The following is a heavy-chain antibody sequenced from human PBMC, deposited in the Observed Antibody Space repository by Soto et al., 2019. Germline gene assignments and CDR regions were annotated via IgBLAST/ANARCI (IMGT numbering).Heavy chain of an antibody. CDR3: ARDHEIYCSGGSRPFDY. D-gene: IGHD2-15*01. CDR1: GFTFDDYG. J-gene: IGHJ4*02. CDR2: INWNGGST. V-gene: IGHV3-20*01. Sequence: PGGSLRLSCAASGFTFDDYGMSWVRQAPGKGLEWVSGINWNGGSTGYADSVKGRFTISRDNAKNSLYLQMNSLRAEDTALYHCARDHEIYCSGGSRPFDYWGQGTLVTVSS.